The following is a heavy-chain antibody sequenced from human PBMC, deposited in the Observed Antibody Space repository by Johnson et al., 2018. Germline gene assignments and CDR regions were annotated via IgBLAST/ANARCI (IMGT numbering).Heavy chain of an antibody. CDR3: ARGGRGYYDSFDI. V-gene: IGHV4-59*01. D-gene: IGHD3-22*01. Sequence: QVQLQESGPGLVKXSETLSLXCTVSGGSISSYYWSWIRQPPGKGLEWIGYSYYSGSTNYNPSLKSRVTISVDTSKNQFSLKLSSVTAADTAVYYCARGGRGYYDSFDIWGQWTMVTVSS. CDR2: SYYSGST. J-gene: IGHJ3*02. CDR1: GGSISSYY.